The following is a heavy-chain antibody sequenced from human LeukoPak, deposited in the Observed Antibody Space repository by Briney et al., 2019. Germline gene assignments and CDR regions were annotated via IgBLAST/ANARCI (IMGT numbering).Heavy chain of an antibody. D-gene: IGHD2-2*01. CDR3: VRGYCSSTSCYRVGFDP. CDR1: GGSISSGGYY. Sequence: SETLSLTCTVSGGSISSGGYYWSWIRQPPGKGLEWIGYIYHSGSTYYNPSLKSRVTISVDRSKNQFSLKLSSVTAADTAVYYCVRGYCSSTSCYRVGFDPWGQGTLVTVSS. J-gene: IGHJ5*02. V-gene: IGHV4-30-2*01. CDR2: IYHSGST.